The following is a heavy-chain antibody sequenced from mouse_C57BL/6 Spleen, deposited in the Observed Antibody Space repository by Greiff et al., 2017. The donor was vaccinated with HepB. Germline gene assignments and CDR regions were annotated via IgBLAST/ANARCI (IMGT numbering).Heavy chain of an antibody. CDR3: ARRHDYDYAMDY. V-gene: IGHV5-17*01. CDR2: ISSGSSTI. Sequence: EVMLVESGGGLVKPGGSLKLSCAASGFTFSDYGMHWVRQAPEKGLEWVAYISSGSSTIYYADTVKGRFTISRDNAKNTLFLQMTSLRSEDTAMYYCARRHDYDYAMDYWGQGTSVTVSS. CDR1: GFTFSDYG. D-gene: IGHD2-4*01. J-gene: IGHJ4*01.